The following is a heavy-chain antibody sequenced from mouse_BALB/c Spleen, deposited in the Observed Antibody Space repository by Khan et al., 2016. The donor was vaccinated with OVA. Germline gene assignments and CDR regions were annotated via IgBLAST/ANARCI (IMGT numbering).Heavy chain of an antibody. CDR2: IWGDGNT. D-gene: IGHD2-3*01. CDR3: AKFDGIFYAIDY. CDR1: GFSLTSYG. Sequence: QVQLKQSGPGLVAPSQSLSITCTVSGFSLTSYGVNWVHQPPGKGLEWLGVIWGDGNTNYHSALISRLSISKDNSRSQVFLKLNSLQTDDTATYYCAKFDGIFYAIDYWGQGTSVTVSS. J-gene: IGHJ4*01. V-gene: IGHV2-3*01.